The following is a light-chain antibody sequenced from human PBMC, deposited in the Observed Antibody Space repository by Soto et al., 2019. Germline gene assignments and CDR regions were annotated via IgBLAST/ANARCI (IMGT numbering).Light chain of an antibody. V-gene: IGKV1-12*01. CDR1: QDISNW. Sequence: DIQMTQSPFFVSASVGDRVTITCRASQDISNWLAWYQQKPGGAPTLLIYLASILKSGVPSRFSGSGSGTDFTLTISSLQPEDFATYYCQPAKSFPITFGQGTRLDIK. J-gene: IGKJ5*01. CDR3: QPAKSFPIT. CDR2: LAS.